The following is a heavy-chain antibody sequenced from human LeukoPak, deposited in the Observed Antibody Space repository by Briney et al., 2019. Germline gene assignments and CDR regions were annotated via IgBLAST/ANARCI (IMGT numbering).Heavy chain of an antibody. J-gene: IGHJ4*02. CDR3: AKGLRYYYDSSGYYYFDY. Sequence: GGSLRLSCAASGFTFSAYAMSWVRQAPGKGLEWVSGISGSGGSTYYADSVKGRLTISRDNSKNTLYLQMNSLRAEDTAVYYCAKGLRYYYDSSGYYYFDYWGQGTLATVSS. CDR2: ISGSGGST. D-gene: IGHD3-22*01. V-gene: IGHV3-23*01. CDR1: GFTFSAYA.